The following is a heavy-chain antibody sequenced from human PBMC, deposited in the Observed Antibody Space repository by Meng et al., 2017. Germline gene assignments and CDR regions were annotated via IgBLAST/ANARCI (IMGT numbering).Heavy chain of an antibody. D-gene: IGHD2-15*01. CDR1: GGSFSGYD. Sequence: QVQLQQWGAGLLKPYDPITLPCAVDGGSFSGYDWSWIRQPPGKGLEWIGEINHSGSTNYNPSLKSRVTISVDTSKNQFSLKLSSVTAADTAVYYCARGVRLPDYWGQGTLVTVSS. CDR3: ARGVRLPDY. V-gene: IGHV4-34*01. CDR2: INHSGST. J-gene: IGHJ4*02.